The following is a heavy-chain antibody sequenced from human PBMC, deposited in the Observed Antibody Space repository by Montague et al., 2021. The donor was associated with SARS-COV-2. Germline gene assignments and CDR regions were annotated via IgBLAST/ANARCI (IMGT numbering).Heavy chain of an antibody. V-gene: IGHV2-5*01. J-gene: IGHJ4*02. Sequence: VKPTQTLTLTCTFSGFSLSTPNVGVGWIRPPPGKALEWVAVIYSNDEKRYSPSLRNRLTITKDTAKNQVVLSLTSVDPVDTATYYCAHLIRYYDIFTGIPFDYWGQGSQVTVSS. CDR2: IYSNDEK. D-gene: IGHD3-9*01. CDR1: GFSLSTPNVG. CDR3: AHLIRYYDIFTGIPFDY.